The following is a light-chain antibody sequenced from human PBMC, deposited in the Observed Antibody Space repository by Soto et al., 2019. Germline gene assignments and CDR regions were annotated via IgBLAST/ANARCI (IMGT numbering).Light chain of an antibody. CDR2: GAS. J-gene: IGKJ4*01. V-gene: IGKV3-20*01. Sequence: EIVLTQSPGTQSLSPGERATLSCRASQSVSSSYLAWYQQKPGQAPRLLIYGASSRATGIPDRFSGSGSGTDFTLTISRLEPEDFAEYYCQHCGGSLSFGGGTKVEIK. CDR3: QHCGGSLS. CDR1: QSVSSSY.